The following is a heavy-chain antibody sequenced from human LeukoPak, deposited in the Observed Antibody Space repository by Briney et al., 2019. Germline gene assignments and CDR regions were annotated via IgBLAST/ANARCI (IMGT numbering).Heavy chain of an antibody. J-gene: IGHJ4*02. D-gene: IGHD3-22*01. CDR1: GGSISSGGYS. CDR2: IYHSGST. CDR3: ARGSSQRDYSDSSGYSLYYFDY. V-gene: IGHV4-30-2*01. Sequence: PSETLSLTCTVSGGSISSGGYSWSWIRQPPGKGLEWIGYIYHSGSTYYNPSLKSRVTMSVDRSKNQFSLNLSSVTAADTAVYYCARGSSQRDYSDSSGYSLYYFDYWGQGTLVTVSS.